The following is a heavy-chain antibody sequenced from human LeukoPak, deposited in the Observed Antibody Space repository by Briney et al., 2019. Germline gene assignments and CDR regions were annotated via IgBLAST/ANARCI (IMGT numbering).Heavy chain of an antibody. CDR1: GGSISSSSYY. D-gene: IGHD3-3*01. CDR2: IYYSGST. V-gene: IGHV4-39*07. Sequence: PSETLSLTCTVSGGSISSSSYYWGWIRQPPGKGLEWIGSIYYSGSTYYNPSLKSRVTISVDTSKNQFSLKLSSVTAADTAVYYCARGGVEYYDFWSGYYDNWFDPWGQGTLVTVSS. CDR3: ARGGVEYYDFWSGYYDNWFDP. J-gene: IGHJ5*02.